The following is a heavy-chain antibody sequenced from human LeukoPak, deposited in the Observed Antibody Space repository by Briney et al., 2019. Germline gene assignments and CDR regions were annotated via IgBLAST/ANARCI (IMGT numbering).Heavy chain of an antibody. CDR2: INKDGSER. Sequence: GALRLSCAASGFPFSGYWMSWVRQAPGKGLKWVANINKDGSERYNVDSVKGRFTISRDNANKSLYLQMNSLRAEDTSVYYCARESKGRSKIDYWGQGTLVTVSS. V-gene: IGHV3-7*01. J-gene: IGHJ4*02. CDR1: GFPFSGYW. CDR3: ARESKGRSKIDY. D-gene: IGHD4-17*01.